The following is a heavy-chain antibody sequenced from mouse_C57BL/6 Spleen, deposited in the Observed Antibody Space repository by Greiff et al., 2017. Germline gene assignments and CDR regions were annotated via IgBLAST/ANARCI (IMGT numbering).Heavy chain of an antibody. CDR3: ARLSSSYKYFDY. CDR2: IYPGSGST. Sequence: QVQLQQPGAELVKPGASVKMSCKASGYTFTSYWITWVKQRPGQGLEWIGDIYPGSGSTNYNEKFKSKATLTVDTSSSTAYMQLSSLTSEDSAVYYCARLSSSYKYFDYWGQGTTLTVSS. J-gene: IGHJ2*01. CDR1: GYTFTSYW. D-gene: IGHD1-1*01. V-gene: IGHV1-55*01.